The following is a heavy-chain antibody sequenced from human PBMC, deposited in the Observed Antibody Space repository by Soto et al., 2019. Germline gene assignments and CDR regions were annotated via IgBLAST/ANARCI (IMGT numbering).Heavy chain of an antibody. CDR1: GFTFSSYG. CDR2: ISYDGSNK. D-gene: IGHD3-10*01. V-gene: IGHV3-30*18. CDR3: AKTLPYYYGSGSGSPGVDVPRIIHYYYYYGMDV. Sequence: GGSLRLSCAASGFTFSSYGMHWVRQAPGKGLEWVAVISYDGSNKYYADSVKGRFTISRDNSKNTLYLQMNSLGAEDTAVYYCAKTLPYYYGSGSGSPGVDVPRIIHYYYYYGMDVWGQGTTVTVSS. J-gene: IGHJ6*02.